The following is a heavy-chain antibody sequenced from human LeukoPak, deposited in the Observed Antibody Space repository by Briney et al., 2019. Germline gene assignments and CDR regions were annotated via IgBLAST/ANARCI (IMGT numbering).Heavy chain of an antibody. J-gene: IGHJ2*01. CDR3: ARETSRIAAAGTPTYWYFDL. V-gene: IGHV1-69*10. CDR2: IIPILGIA. CDR1: GYTFTGYY. Sequence: SVKVSCKASGYTFTGYYMHWVRQAPGQGLDWMGWIIPILGIANYAQKFQGRVTSTADKSTSTAYMEQSSLRSEDTAVYSCARETSRIAAAGTPTYWYFDLWGRGTLVTVSS. D-gene: IGHD6-13*01.